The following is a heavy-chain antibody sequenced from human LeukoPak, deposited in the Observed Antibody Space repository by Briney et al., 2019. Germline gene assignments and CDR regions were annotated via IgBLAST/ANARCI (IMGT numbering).Heavy chain of an antibody. CDR2: MNPNSGNT. V-gene: IGHV1-8*01. CDR3: ASPRGAARRIYCYYYMDV. Sequence: ASVKVSCKASGYTFTSYDINWVRQATGQGLEWMGWMNPNSGNTGYAQKFQGRVTMTRNTSISTAYMELSSLRSEDTAVSYCASPRGAARRIYCYYYMDVRRKGTTVTVS. CDR1: GYTFTSYD. D-gene: IGHD6-6*01. J-gene: IGHJ6*03.